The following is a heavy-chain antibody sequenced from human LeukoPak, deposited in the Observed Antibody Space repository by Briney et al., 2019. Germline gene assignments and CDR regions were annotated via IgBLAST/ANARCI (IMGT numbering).Heavy chain of an antibody. D-gene: IGHD3-22*01. Sequence: SETLSLTCTVSGGSISSSSYYWGWIRQPPGKGLEWIGSIYYSGSTYYNPSLKSRVTISVDTSKNQFSLKLSSVTAADTAVYYCARLSIYDSSGYHYWYFDLWGRGTLVTVSS. V-gene: IGHV4-39*01. CDR3: ARLSIYDSSGYHYWYFDL. CDR2: IYYSGST. J-gene: IGHJ2*01. CDR1: GGSISSSSYY.